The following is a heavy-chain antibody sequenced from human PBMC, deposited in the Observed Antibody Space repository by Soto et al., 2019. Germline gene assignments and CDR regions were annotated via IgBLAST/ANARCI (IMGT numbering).Heavy chain of an antibody. Sequence: SVKVSCKASGSGFISSGIQWVRQAHGQRLEWIGWIVVASGQTNYAQNFRGRVAITRDTPTATAYIELTGLTSEDTAVYFCSADRPDIGVGWWVWGQGTTVTVSS. D-gene: IGHD2-15*01. CDR3: SADRPDIGVGWWV. V-gene: IGHV1-58*02. CDR1: GSGFISSG. J-gene: IGHJ6*02. CDR2: IVVASGQT.